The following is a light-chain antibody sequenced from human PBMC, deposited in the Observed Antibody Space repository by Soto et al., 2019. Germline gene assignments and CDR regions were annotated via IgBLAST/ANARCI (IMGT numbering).Light chain of an antibody. J-gene: IGKJ1*01. CDR2: GAS. V-gene: IGKV3-20*01. Sequence: EIVLTQSPGTLSLSPGERATLSCRASQSVSSSYLAWYQQKPGQAPRLLIYGASSRDTGIPDRFSGSGSGTDFTLTISRLQPQDFAVYYCQQYGSPPWTFGQGTKVEIK. CDR3: QQYGSPPWT. CDR1: QSVSSSY.